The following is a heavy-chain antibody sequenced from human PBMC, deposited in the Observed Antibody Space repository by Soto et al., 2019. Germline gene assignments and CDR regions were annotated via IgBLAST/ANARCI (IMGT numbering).Heavy chain of an antibody. CDR1: GGSISSGGYY. V-gene: IGHV4-31*03. CDR2: IYYSGST. Sequence: SETLSLTCTVSGGSISSGGYYWSWIRQHPGKGLEWIGYIYYSGSTYYNPSLKSRVTISVDTSKNQFSLKLSSVTAADTAVYYCARDRVSVDTAMFFDYWGQGTLVTVSS. CDR3: ARDRVSVDTAMFFDY. D-gene: IGHD5-18*01. J-gene: IGHJ4*02.